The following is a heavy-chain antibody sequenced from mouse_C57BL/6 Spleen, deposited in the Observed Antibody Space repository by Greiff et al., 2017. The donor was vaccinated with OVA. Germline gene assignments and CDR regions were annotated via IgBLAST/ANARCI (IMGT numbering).Heavy chain of an antibody. J-gene: IGHJ3*01. CDR2: IHPNSGST. V-gene: IGHV1-64*01. CDR3: AREYDGLAY. D-gene: IGHD2-12*01. Sequence: QVQLQQPGAELVKPGASVKLSCKASGYTFTSYWMHWVKQRPGQGLEWIGKIHPNSGSTNYNEKFKSKATLTVDKSSSTAYMQLSSLTSEDSAVYYCAREYDGLAYWGQGTLVTVSA. CDR1: GYTFTSYW.